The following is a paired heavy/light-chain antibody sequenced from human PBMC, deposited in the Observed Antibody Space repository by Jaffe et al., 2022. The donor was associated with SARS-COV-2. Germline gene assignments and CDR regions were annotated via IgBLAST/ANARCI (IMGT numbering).Heavy chain of an antibody. Sequence: EVQLVESGGGLVKPGGSLRLSCAASGFIFNNAWMTWVRQAPGKGLEWVGRIKSNADGGTADYGAPVRGRISISRDDSKSTLYLQINSLKIEDTAVYYCVTLRHDFLYWGQGALVTVSS. J-gene: IGHJ4*02. CDR1: GFIFNNAW. CDR3: VTLRHDFLY. V-gene: IGHV3-15*01. CDR2: IKSNADGGTA. D-gene: IGHD3-16*01.
Light chain of an antibody. Sequence: IQMTQSPSTLSASVGDRVTITCRASQSINNWLAWYQQKPGEAPRLLIYRASTLTSGVPSRFSGSGSGTAFTLTISSLHPDDFATYYCQQYDDYWYTFGQGTKLEIK. J-gene: IGKJ2*01. CDR2: RAS. CDR3: QQYDDYWYT. CDR1: QSINNW. V-gene: IGKV1-5*03.